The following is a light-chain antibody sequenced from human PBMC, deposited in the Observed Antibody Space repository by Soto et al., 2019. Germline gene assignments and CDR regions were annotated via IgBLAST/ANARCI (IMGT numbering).Light chain of an antibody. CDR3: QQRNVWPPVT. CDR1: PSVANF. CDR2: GAF. V-gene: IGKV3-11*01. J-gene: IGKJ5*01. Sequence: EIVLIQSPATLSLSPGERATISCRASPSVANFVAWYQQKPGQAPRLLIYGAFNRATGIPARFSGSGSGTDFTLTISSLEPEDAAVYYCQQRNVWPPVTFGQGTRLEIK.